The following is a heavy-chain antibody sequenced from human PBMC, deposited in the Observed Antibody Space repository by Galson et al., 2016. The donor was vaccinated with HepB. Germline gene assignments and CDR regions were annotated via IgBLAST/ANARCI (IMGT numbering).Heavy chain of an antibody. CDR3: VRHSAGWFDS. D-gene: IGHD6-25*01. J-gene: IGHJ5*01. V-gene: IGHV5-10-1*01. CDR1: GYNFTNYW. Sequence: QSGAEVKKPGGSLRISCKVSGYNFTNYWVNWVRQMPERGLEWMGRIEPSDSDTRYNPSFQGHVTISADKSFSTAYLQWSSLKASDTAMYYCVRHSAGWFDSWGQGTLVTVSS. CDR2: IEPSDSDT.